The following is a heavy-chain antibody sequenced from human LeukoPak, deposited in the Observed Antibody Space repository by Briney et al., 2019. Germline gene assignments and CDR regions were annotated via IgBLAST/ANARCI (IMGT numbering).Heavy chain of an antibody. Sequence: GRSLRLSCAASGFTFSNYAMSWVRQAPGKGLEWVSVISRSGSAYNAAPVKGRFTISRDNSKDTVYLQMDSLRTEDTATYYCAKSRSAMVRGVIEYWGQGTLVTVSS. CDR1: GFTFSNYA. V-gene: IGHV3-23*01. D-gene: IGHD3-10*01. CDR3: AKSRSAMVRGVIEY. J-gene: IGHJ4*02. CDR2: ISRSGSA.